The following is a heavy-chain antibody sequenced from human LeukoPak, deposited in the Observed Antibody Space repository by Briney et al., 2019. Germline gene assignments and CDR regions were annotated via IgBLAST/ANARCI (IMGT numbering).Heavy chain of an antibody. D-gene: IGHD1-1*01. CDR3: ARGFWGAGTTGCYYGMDV. J-gene: IGHJ6*02. V-gene: IGHV3-7*01. Sequence: GGSLRLSCAASGFTFSSYWMSWVRQAPGKGLERVANIKQDGSEKYYVDSVKDRFTISRDNAKNSLYLQMNSLRAEDTAVYYCARGFWGAGTTGCYYGMDVWGQGTTVTVSS. CDR1: GFTFSSYW. CDR2: IKQDGSEK.